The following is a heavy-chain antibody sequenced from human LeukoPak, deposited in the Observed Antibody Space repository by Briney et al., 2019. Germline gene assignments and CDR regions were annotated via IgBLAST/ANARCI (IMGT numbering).Heavy chain of an antibody. Sequence: SESVSLTCAVSGGSFIGYYWSWTRQPPGKGLEWIGEINHSRATNYNPSLKSRVTISLVTSKKEFSLKLKSVTAADTAIYYCARGYFDYYGSGSYYNLIDYWGQGIMVTVSS. CDR3: ARGYFDYYGSGSYYNLIDY. J-gene: IGHJ4*03. CDR2: INHSRAT. V-gene: IGHV4-34*01. D-gene: IGHD3-10*01. CDR1: GGSFIGYY.